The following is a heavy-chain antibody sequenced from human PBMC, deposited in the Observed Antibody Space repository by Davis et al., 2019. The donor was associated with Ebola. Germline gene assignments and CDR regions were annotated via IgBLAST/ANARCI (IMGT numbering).Heavy chain of an antibody. J-gene: IGHJ5*02. CDR2: IYYSGST. Sequence: GSLRLSCAVSGGYFSGYYWSWIRQPPGKELEWIGYIYYSGSTNYNPSLKSRVTISLDTPKNQFSLKLTSVTAADTAVYYCARTSRGGWFDPWGQGTLVTVS. CDR3: ARTSRGGWFDP. CDR1: GGYFSGYY. V-gene: IGHV4-59*01.